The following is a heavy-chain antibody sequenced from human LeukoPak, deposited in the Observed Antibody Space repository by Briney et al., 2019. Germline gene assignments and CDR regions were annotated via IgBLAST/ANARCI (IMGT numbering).Heavy chain of an antibody. Sequence: SETLSLTCTVSGASINSYYWSWIRQPAGKGPEWIGRIYSSGSTSYNPSLKSRVTISVDKSKNQFSLKLTSVTAADTAVYYCASRLCSGGRCYLGDYYNMDVWGKGTTVTVSS. CDR3: ASRLCSGGRCYLGDYYNMDV. CDR1: GASINSYY. CDR2: IYSSGST. V-gene: IGHV4-4*07. J-gene: IGHJ6*03. D-gene: IGHD2-15*01.